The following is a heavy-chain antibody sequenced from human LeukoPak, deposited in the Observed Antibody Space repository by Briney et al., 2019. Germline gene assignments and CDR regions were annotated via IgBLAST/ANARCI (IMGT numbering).Heavy chain of an antibody. V-gene: IGHV4-38-2*02. CDR2: IYHSGST. D-gene: IGHD6-13*01. Sequence: PSETLSLTCTVSGYSISSGYYWGWIRQPPGKGLEWIGSIYHSGSTYYNPSLKSRVTISVDTSKNQFSLKLSSVTAADTAVYYCASVGHYSSSWYFHYWGQGTLVTVSS. CDR1: GYSISSGYY. J-gene: IGHJ4*02. CDR3: ASVGHYSSSWYFHY.